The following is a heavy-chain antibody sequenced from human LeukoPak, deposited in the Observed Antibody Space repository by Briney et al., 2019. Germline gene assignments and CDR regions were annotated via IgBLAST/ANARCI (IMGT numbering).Heavy chain of an antibody. J-gene: IGHJ3*02. V-gene: IGHV1-18*01. D-gene: IGHD2-2*01. CDR3: ARATYCRSTSCYLSHDAFDI. CDR1: GYTFTSYG. CDR2: ISAYNGNT. Sequence: ASVKVSCKVSGYTFTSYGISWVRQAPGQGLEWMGWISAYNGNTNYAQKLQGRVTMTTDTSTSTGYMELRSLRYDDTAVFYCARATYCRSTSCYLSHDAFDIWGQGTMVTVSS.